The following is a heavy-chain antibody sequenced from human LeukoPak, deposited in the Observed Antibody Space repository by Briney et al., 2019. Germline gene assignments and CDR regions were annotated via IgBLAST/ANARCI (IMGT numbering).Heavy chain of an antibody. D-gene: IGHD3-10*01. V-gene: IGHV4-59*01. CDR3: ARYGVESPHRNWFDP. CDR2: IYYSGST. CDR1: GGSISSYY. Sequence: SETLSLTCTVSGGSISSYYWSWIRQPPGKGLEWIGYIYYSGSTNYNPPLKSRVTISVDTSKNQFSLKLSSVTAADTAVYYCARYGVESPHRNWFDPWGQGTLVTVSS. J-gene: IGHJ5*02.